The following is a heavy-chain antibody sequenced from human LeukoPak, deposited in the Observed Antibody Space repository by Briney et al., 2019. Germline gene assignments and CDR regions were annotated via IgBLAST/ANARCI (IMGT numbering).Heavy chain of an antibody. CDR1: GYTFTSYY. Sequence: ASVTVSCKASGYTFTSYYMHWVRQAPGQGLEWMGIINPSGGSTSYAQKFQGRVTMTRDMSTSTVYMEPSSPRSEATAVYYCARDRNDSLGYWGQGTLVTVSS. CDR3: ARDRNDSLGY. J-gene: IGHJ4*02. D-gene: IGHD1-1*01. V-gene: IGHV1-46*01. CDR2: INPSGGST.